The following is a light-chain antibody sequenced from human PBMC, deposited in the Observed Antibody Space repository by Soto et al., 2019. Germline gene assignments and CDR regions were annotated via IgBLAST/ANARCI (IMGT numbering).Light chain of an antibody. Sequence: QSALTQPASVSGSPRQSITSSCTGTSSDVGTYNLVSWYQQHPGKAPKLIIYEGSKRPSGVSNRFSGSKSGITASLTISGLQAEDEADYYCCSYATTNTPFGGGTKLTVL. CDR3: CSYATTNTP. J-gene: IGLJ2*01. CDR2: EGS. CDR1: SSDVGTYNL. V-gene: IGLV2-23*01.